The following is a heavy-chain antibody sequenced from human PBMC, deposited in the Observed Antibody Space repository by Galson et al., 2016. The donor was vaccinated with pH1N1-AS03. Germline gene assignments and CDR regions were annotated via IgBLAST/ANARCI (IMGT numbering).Heavy chain of an antibody. D-gene: IGHD3-3*01. CDR2: IYTSGST. CDR1: GASISSGSYY. CDR3: ARFTMGAFDY. J-gene: IGHJ4*02. Sequence: TLSLTCTVSGASISSGSYYRSWIRQPAGEGLECIGRIYTSGSTYYNPSLKSRVTISVDTSKNQFSLKLSSLTAADTAMYYCARFTMGAFDYWGQGTLVTVSS. V-gene: IGHV4-61*02.